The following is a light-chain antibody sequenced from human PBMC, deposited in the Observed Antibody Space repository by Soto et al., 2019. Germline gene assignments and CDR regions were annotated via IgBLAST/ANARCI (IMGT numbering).Light chain of an antibody. Sequence: NFMLTQPHSVSEFPGKTVTISCTRSSGSIASNYVQWYQQRPGSAPTTVIYEDNQRPSGVPDRVSGSIDSSSNAASLTISGLRTEDEADYYCQCYDSANHWVFGGGTKLTVL. J-gene: IGLJ3*02. V-gene: IGLV6-57*04. CDR1: SGSIASNY. CDR2: EDN. CDR3: QCYDSANHWV.